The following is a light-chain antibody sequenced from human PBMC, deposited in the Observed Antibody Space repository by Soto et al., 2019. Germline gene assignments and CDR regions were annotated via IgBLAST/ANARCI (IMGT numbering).Light chain of an antibody. V-gene: IGLV2-18*02. Sequence: QSALTQAPSVSGSPGQSVTISCTGTSSDVGSYNSVSWYQQSPGTVPKLMIYEFSNRPSGVPDRFSGSKSGNTASLTISGLQAEDEADYYCSSYTTSNTYVFGTGTKLTVL. CDR3: SSYTTSNTYV. CDR2: EFS. CDR1: SSDVGSYNS. J-gene: IGLJ1*01.